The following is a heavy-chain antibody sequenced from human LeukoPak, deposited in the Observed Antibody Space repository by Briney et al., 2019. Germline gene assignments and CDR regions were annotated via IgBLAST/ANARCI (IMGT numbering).Heavy chain of an antibody. CDR3: ARDEDTDILTGNERFDY. V-gene: IGHV1-18*01. J-gene: IGHJ4*02. D-gene: IGHD3-9*01. Sequence: ASVKVSCKASGYTFTSSALNWVRQAPGQGLEWMGWISANNGNTNYAQHLQGRVTMTTDSSTSTAYMELRSLRSDDTAVYYCARDEDTDILTGNERFDYWGQGTLVTVSS. CDR2: ISANNGNT. CDR1: GYTFTSSA.